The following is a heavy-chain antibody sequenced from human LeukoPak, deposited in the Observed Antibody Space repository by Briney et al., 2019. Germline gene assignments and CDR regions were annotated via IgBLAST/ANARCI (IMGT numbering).Heavy chain of an antibody. CDR3: ARLQRGAHY. J-gene: IGHJ4*02. Sequence: KTGGSLRLSCAASGFTFSSYAMSWVRQAPGKGLEWIGSIYYSGSTYYNPSLKSRVTISVDTSMNQFSLKLSSVTAADTAVYYCARLQRGAHYWGQGTLVTVSS. CDR1: GFTFSSYA. CDR2: IYYSGST. D-gene: IGHD5-18*01. V-gene: IGHV4-39*01.